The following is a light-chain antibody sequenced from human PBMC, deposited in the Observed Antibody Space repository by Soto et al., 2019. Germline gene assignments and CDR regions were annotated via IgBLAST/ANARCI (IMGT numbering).Light chain of an antibody. V-gene: IGLV1-51*01. CDR1: SSNIRNNY. CDR3: GAWDSSLNAYV. Sequence: QSVLPQPPSVSAAPGQKVSISCSGSSSNIRNNYVSWYQQLPGTAPKLLIYDNNKRPSGIPDRFSGSKSGTSATLGITGLQTGDEADYYCGAWDSSLNAYVFGTGTKVTVL. CDR2: DNN. J-gene: IGLJ1*01.